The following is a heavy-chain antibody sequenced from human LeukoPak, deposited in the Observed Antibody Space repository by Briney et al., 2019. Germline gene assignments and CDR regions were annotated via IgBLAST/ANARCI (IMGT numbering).Heavy chain of an antibody. CDR2: INHSGST. CDR1: GGSFSGYY. D-gene: IGHD3-3*01. J-gene: IGHJ4*02. V-gene: IGHV4-34*01. CDR3: ARESYAYYDFWSGYSCYFDY. Sequence: SETLSLTCAVYGGSFSGYYWSWIRQPPGKGLEWIGEINHSGSTNYNPPLKSRVTISVDTSKNQFSLKLSSVTAADTAVYYCARESYAYYDFWSGYSCYFDYWGQGTLVTVSS.